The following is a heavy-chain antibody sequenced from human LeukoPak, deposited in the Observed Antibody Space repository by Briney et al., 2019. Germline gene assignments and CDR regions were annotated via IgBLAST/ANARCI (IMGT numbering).Heavy chain of an antibody. CDR3: ARARPNDILTGYAYLDAFDI. J-gene: IGHJ3*02. D-gene: IGHD3-9*01. CDR1: GYTFTGQY. V-gene: IGHV1-2*04. Sequence: ASVRVSCKASGYTFTGQYIHWVRQAPGQGLEWMGWINPNSGGTNYAQKFRDWVTMTRDTSISTAYMELSRLRSDDTAVYYCARARPNDILTGYAYLDAFDIWGQGTMVTVSS. CDR2: INPNSGGT.